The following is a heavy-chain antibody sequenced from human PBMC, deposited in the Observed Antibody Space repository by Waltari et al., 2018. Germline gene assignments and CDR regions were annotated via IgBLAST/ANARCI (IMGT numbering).Heavy chain of an antibody. Sequence: EVQVVESGGGSVQPGASLSLSCAASGFTFNSHWMRWVRQAPGKGLEWVANIKPDASDKYYVDSVKGRFTISRDNAKNSLYLQMNSLRAEDTAIYYCARNKLRLDYWGPGTLVTVSS. V-gene: IGHV3-7*01. CDR3: ARNKLRLDY. CDR2: IKPDASDK. D-gene: IGHD3-10*01. J-gene: IGHJ4*02. CDR1: GFTFNSHW.